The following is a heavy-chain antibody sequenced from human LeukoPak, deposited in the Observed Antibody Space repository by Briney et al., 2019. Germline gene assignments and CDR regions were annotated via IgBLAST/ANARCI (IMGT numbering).Heavy chain of an antibody. CDR1: GFTFSSYA. CDR3: AKGSRITIFSNWFDP. D-gene: IGHD3-3*01. J-gene: IGHJ5*02. V-gene: IGHV3-23*01. CDR2: ISGSGGST. Sequence: GGSLRLSCAASGFTFSSYAMSWVRQAPGKGLEWVSAISGSGGSTYYADSVKGRFTISRDNSKNTLYLQMNSLRAEDTAVYYCAKGSRITIFSNWFDPWGQGTLVTVSS.